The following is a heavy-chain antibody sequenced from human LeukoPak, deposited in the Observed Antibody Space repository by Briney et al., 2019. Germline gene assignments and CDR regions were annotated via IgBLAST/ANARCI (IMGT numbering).Heavy chain of an antibody. J-gene: IGHJ3*02. D-gene: IGHD5-18*01. V-gene: IGHV1-18*04. Sequence: ASVKVSCKASGYTFTGYYMHWVRQAPGQGLEWMGWISAYNGNTNYAQKLQGRVTMTTDTSTSTAYMELRSLRSNDTAVYYCARAGYSYGYDAFDIWGQGTMVTVSS. CDR3: ARAGYSYGYDAFDI. CDR1: GYTFTGYY. CDR2: ISAYNGNT.